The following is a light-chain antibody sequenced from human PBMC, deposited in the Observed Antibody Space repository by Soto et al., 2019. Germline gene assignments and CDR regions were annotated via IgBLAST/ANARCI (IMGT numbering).Light chain of an antibody. V-gene: IGKV1-27*01. CDR3: QKCKVAPFT. CDR2: AAS. J-gene: IGKJ4*01. CDR1: QDIGNF. Sequence: DIQMTQSPSSLSAFVGDRVTITYRASQDIGNFLAWYQQKPGKVPKLLIYAASTLQSGVPSRFSGSGSGTDFTLTISSLQPEDVATYYCQKCKVAPFTFGGGTKVEIK.